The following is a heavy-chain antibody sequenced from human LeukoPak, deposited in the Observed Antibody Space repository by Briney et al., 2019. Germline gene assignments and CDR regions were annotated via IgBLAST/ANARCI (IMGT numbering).Heavy chain of an antibody. CDR2: IYYSGTT. J-gene: IGHJ4*02. D-gene: IGHD3-9*01. CDR1: GGSISSSDYY. CDR3: ASHPGLRYFDWLTYYFDY. Sequence: SETLSLTCTVSGGSISSSDYYWGWIRQPPGKGLEWIGSIYYSGTTYYNPSLKSRVTISVDTSKDQFSLNLSSVTAADTAVYYCASHPGLRYFDWLTYYFDYWGQGTLVTVSS. V-gene: IGHV4-39*01.